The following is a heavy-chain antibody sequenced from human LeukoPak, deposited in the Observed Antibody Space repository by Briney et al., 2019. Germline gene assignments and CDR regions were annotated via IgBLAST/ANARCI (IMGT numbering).Heavy chain of an antibody. CDR3: ARGLDSSGNYRPYDAFDI. V-gene: IGHV1-8*01. D-gene: IGHD1-26*01. J-gene: IGHJ3*02. CDR2: MSPNSGNT. CDR1: GYTFTSYD. Sequence: GASVKVSCKASGYTFTSYDINWVRQAAGQGLEWTGWMSPNSGNTGYAPEFQGRVIMTRNSSISTAYMELSSLRSEDTAVYYCARGLDSSGNYRPYDAFDIWGQGTKVIVSS.